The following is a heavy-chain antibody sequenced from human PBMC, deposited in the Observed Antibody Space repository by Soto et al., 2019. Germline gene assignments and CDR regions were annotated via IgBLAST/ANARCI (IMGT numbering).Heavy chain of an antibody. J-gene: IGHJ6*02. CDR1: GYTFTGDY. V-gene: IGHV1-2*04. D-gene: IGHD2-2*01. Sequence: ASVKVSCKASGYTFTGDYMHWVRQAPGQGLEWMGWINPNSGGTNYAQKFQGWVTMTRDTSISTAYMELSRLRSDDTAVYYCARQRHVVVPAATYYYYYGMDVWGQGTTVTVSS. CDR2: INPNSGGT. CDR3: ARQRHVVVPAATYYYYYGMDV.